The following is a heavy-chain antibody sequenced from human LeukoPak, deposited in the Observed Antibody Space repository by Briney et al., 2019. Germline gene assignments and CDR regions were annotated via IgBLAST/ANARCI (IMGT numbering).Heavy chain of an antibody. D-gene: IGHD2-15*01. V-gene: IGHV4-30-4*01. CDR2: IYYSGST. CDR1: GGSISGGDYY. Sequence: SQTLSLTCTVSGGSISGGDYYWSWIRQPPGKGLEWIGYIYYSGSTYYNPSLKSRVTISVDTSKNQFSLKLSSVTAADTAVYYCARDGGMNCSGGSCYSLDYWGQGTLVTVSS. CDR3: ARDGGMNCSGGSCYSLDY. J-gene: IGHJ4*02.